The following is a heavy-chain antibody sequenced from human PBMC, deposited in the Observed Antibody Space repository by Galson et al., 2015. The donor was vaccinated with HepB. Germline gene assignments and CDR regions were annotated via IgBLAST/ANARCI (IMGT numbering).Heavy chain of an antibody. Sequence: SVKVSCKASGGTFSSYAISWVRQAPGQGLEWMGGIIPIFGTANYAQKLQGRVTMTTDTSTSTAYMELRSLRSDDTAVYYCARIEQGAVAVDYWGQGTLVTVSS. CDR3: ARIEQGAVAVDY. J-gene: IGHJ4*02. V-gene: IGHV1-69*05. D-gene: IGHD6-19*01. CDR1: GGTFSSYA. CDR2: IIPIFGTA.